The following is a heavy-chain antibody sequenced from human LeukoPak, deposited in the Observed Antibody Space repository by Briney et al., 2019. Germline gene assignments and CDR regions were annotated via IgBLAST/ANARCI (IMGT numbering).Heavy chain of an antibody. V-gene: IGHV4-30-4*07. Sequence: SETLSLTCAVSGGSISSGGYSWSWIRQPPGKGLEWIGYIYYSGSTYYNPSLKSRVTISVDTSKNQFSLKLSSVTAADTAVYYRARILRLGELSSHYFDYWGQGTLVTVSS. CDR1: GGSISSGGYS. CDR3: ARILRLGELSSHYFDY. D-gene: IGHD3-16*02. J-gene: IGHJ4*02. CDR2: IYYSGST.